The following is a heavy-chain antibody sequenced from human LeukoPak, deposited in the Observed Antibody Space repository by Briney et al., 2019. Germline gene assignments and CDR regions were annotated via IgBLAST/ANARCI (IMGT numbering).Heavy chain of an antibody. CDR2: INRSGST. CDR1: GGSFSGYY. D-gene: IGHD5-24*01. V-gene: IGHV4-34*01. CDR3: ARGAEIATISLYYFDY. J-gene: IGHJ4*02. Sequence: SETLSLTCAVYGGSFSGYYWSWIRQPPGMGLKWIGEINRSGSTNYNPFLKSRVTISVDTSKNQFFLKRSSVTAADTAVYYCARGAEIATISLYYFDYWGQGTLVTVSS.